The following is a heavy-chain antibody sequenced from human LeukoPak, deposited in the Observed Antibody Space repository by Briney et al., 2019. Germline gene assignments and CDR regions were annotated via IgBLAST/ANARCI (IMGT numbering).Heavy chain of an antibody. Sequence: SETLSLTCTVSGGSISSSSYYWGWIRQPPGKGLEWIGSIYYSGRTYYNPSLKSRVTISVDTSKNQFSLNLRSVTAADTAVYYCASEDTGRAYWGQGSLVIVSS. CDR3: ASEDTGRAY. V-gene: IGHV4-39*07. CDR2: IYYSGRT. D-gene: IGHD5-18*01. J-gene: IGHJ4*02. CDR1: GGSISSSSYY.